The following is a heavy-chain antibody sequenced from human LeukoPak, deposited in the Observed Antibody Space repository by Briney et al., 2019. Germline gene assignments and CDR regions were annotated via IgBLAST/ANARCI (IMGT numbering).Heavy chain of an antibody. V-gene: IGHV3-21*01. CDR3: ARFPTGYCSSPSCNNAFDT. J-gene: IGHJ3*02. Sequence: GGSLRLSCAASGFTFSSYSMNWVRQAPGKGLEWVSSISSSSSYIYYADSVKGRFTISRDNAKNSLYLQMNSLRAEDTAVYYCARFPTGYCSSPSCNNAFDTWAKGQWSPSLQ. CDR1: GFTFSSYS. D-gene: IGHD2-2*02. CDR2: ISSSSSYI.